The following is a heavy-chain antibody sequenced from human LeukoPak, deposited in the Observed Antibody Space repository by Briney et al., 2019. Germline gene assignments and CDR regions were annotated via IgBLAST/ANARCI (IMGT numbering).Heavy chain of an antibody. V-gene: IGHV1-69*13. J-gene: IGHJ6*03. CDR1: GGTFSSYA. CDR3: ARGSDRGILYYYYMDV. D-gene: IGHD2-15*01. Sequence: SVKVSCKASGGTFSSYAISWVRQAPGQGLEWMGGIIPIFGTANYAQKFQGRVTITADESTSTAYMELSSLRSEDTAVYYGARGSDRGILYYYYMDVWGKGTTVTVSS. CDR2: IIPIFGTA.